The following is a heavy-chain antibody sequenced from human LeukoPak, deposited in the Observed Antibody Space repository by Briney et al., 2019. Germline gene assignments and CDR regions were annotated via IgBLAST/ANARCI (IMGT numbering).Heavy chain of an antibody. V-gene: IGHV1-18*01. CDR1: GYTFTSYG. CDR2: ISAYNGNT. Sequence: ASVKVSCKASGYTFTSYGISWVRQAPGQGLEWMGWISAYNGNTNYAQKLQGRVTMTTDTSTSTAYMELRSLGSDDTAVYYCARDRGVVPAAKAFDIWGQGTMVTVSS. D-gene: IGHD2-2*01. CDR3: ARDRGVVPAAKAFDI. J-gene: IGHJ3*02.